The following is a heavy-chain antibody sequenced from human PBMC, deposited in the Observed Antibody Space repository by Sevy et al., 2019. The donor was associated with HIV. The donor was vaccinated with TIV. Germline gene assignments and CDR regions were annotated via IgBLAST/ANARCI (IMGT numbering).Heavy chain of an antibody. CDR1: GFTFSSYS. D-gene: IGHD3-22*01. V-gene: IGHV3-21*01. Sequence: GGSLRLSCAASGFTFSSYSMNWVRQAPGKGLEWVSSISSTSSYIYYADSVKGRFTISRENAKNSLYLQLNSLRAEDTAVYYCVRVINYYYAMDVWGQGTTVTVSS. J-gene: IGHJ6*02. CDR2: ISSTSSYI. CDR3: VRVINYYYAMDV.